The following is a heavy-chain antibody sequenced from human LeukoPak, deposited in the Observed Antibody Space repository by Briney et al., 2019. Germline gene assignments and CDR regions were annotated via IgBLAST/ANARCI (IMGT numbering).Heavy chain of an antibody. J-gene: IGHJ4*02. V-gene: IGHV3-48*03. CDR2: ISSSGSTI. CDR3: AREETGGHYCDY. D-gene: IGHD2-8*02. CDR1: GFTFSSYE. Sequence: GGSLRLSCAASGFTFSSYEMNWVRQAPGKGLEWVSYISSSGSTIYYADSVKDRFTISRDNAKNSLYLQMNSLRAEDTAVYYCAREETGGHYCDYWGQGTLVTVSS.